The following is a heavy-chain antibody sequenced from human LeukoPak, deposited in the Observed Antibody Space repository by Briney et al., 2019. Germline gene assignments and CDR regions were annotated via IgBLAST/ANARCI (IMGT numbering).Heavy chain of an antibody. CDR2: IYPGDSDT. Sequence: GESLKIPCKGSGYSFTTYWIGWVRPMPGKGLEWMGIIYPGDSDTRSCPSFQGPVTLSADKSISTAYLQWSSLKASDSAMYYCARQTSKVYRAFDMWGQGTMVTVSS. J-gene: IGHJ3*02. CDR1: GYSFTTYW. V-gene: IGHV5-51*01. D-gene: IGHD2-8*01. CDR3: ARQTSKVYRAFDM.